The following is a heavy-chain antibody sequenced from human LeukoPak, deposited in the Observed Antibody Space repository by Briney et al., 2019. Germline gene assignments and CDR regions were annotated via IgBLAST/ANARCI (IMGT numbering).Heavy chain of an antibody. J-gene: IGHJ3*02. D-gene: IGHD3-22*01. V-gene: IGHV4-61*01. CDR3: ARGLYYYDSSGYSSKRDQDDAFDI. CDR1: GGSVSSGISY. Sequence: PSETLSLTCSVSGGSVSSGISYWSWIRQPPGEGLEWIAYISDSGGSDYNPSLRGRVTISLDTSKNQFSLRLTSVTAADTAVYYCARGLYYYDSSGYSSKRDQDDAFDIWGQGTMVTVSS. CDR2: ISDSGGS.